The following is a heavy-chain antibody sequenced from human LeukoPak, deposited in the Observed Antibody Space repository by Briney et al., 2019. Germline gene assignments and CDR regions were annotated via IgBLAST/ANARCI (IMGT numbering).Heavy chain of an antibody. V-gene: IGHV3-23*01. CDR2: LSGRGRDT. CDR3: AKPARTNAFDI. CDR1: GFNFFAYG. D-gene: IGHD1-14*01. J-gene: IGHJ3*02. Sequence: GGSLRLSCAASGFNFFAYGMNWVRQTPGKGLEWLSALSGRGRDTYYADSVKGRFTISRDNSKNTLYLQMNSLRAEDTAVYYCAKPARTNAFDIWGQGTMVTVSS.